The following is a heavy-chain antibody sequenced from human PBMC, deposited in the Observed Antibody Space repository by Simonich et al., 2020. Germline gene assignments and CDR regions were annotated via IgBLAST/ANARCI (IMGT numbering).Heavy chain of an antibody. V-gene: IGHV3-48*01. CDR3: ARDSSYYAFDI. CDR1: GFTFSSYS. Sequence: EVQLVESGGGLVQPGGSLRLSCAASGFTFSSYSMNWVRQAPGKGLEWVSYISSSSRPKYYSDSVKSRFTISRDNAKNSLYLQMNSLRAEDTAVYYCARDSSYYAFDIWGQGTMVTVSS. D-gene: IGHD5-12*01. J-gene: IGHJ3*02. CDR2: ISSSSRPK.